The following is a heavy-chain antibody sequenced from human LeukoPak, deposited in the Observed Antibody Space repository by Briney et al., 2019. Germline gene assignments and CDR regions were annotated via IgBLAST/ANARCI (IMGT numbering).Heavy chain of an antibody. Sequence: AASVTVSCKASGYTFTNYYMHWVRQAPGQGLEWMGIINPSGGSTSYAQKFQGRVTMTRDTSTSTVYMELSSLRSEDTAVYYCARGPGIAAAGIPEDYWGQGTLVTVAS. CDR1: GYTFTNYY. CDR2: INPSGGST. J-gene: IGHJ4*02. D-gene: IGHD6-13*01. CDR3: ARGPGIAAAGIPEDY. V-gene: IGHV1-46*01.